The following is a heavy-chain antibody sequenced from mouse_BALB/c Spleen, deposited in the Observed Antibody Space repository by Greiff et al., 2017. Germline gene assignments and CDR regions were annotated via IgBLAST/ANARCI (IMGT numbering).Heavy chain of an antibody. CDR2: INSNGGST. Sequence: EVQGVESGGGLVQPGGSLKLSCAASGFTFSSYGMSWVRQTPDKRLELVATINSNGGSTYYPDSVKGRFTISRDNAKNTLYLQMSSLKSEDTAMYYCARDTMITTAFDYWGQGTTLTVSS. D-gene: IGHD2-4*01. J-gene: IGHJ2*01. CDR3: ARDTMITTAFDY. CDR1: GFTFSSYG. V-gene: IGHV5-6-3*01.